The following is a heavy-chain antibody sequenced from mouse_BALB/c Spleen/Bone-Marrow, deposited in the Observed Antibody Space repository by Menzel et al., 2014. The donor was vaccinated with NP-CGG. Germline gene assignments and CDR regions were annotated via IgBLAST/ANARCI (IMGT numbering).Heavy chain of an antibody. Sequence: VQLQQSGAELVKPGASVKLSCKASGYTFTSYWMHWVKQRPGQGLEWIGEINPSNGRTNYNEKFKSKATLTVDKSSSTAYMQLSSLTSEDSAVYYCAGEDILYAMDYWGQGTSVTVSS. CDR3: AGEDILYAMDY. J-gene: IGHJ4*01. CDR1: GYTFTSYW. CDR2: INPSNGRT. V-gene: IGHV1S81*02.